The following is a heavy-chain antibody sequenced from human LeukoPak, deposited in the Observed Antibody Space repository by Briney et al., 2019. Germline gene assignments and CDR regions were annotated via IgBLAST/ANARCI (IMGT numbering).Heavy chain of an antibody. V-gene: IGHV1-2*02. J-gene: IGHJ4*02. CDR1: GYTFTGYY. D-gene: IGHD6-6*01. CDR2: INPSSGGT. CDR3: ARSSIAARGSVDY. Sequence: ASVKVSCKASGYTFTGYYMHWVRQAPGQGLEWMGWINPSSGGTNYAQKFQGRVTMTRDTSISTAYMELSRLRSDDTAVYYCARSSIAARGSVDYWGQGTLVTVSS.